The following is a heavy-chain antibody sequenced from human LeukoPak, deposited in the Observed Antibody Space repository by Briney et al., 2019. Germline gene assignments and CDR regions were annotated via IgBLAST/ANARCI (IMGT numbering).Heavy chain of an antibody. V-gene: IGHV4-31*03. J-gene: IGHJ3*02. CDR2: IYYSGST. D-gene: IGHD3-3*01. CDR3: ARDRWTYYDFWSGYYGQDAFDI. CDR1: GGSISSGGYY. Sequence: SETLSLTCTVSGGSISSGGYYWSWIRQHPGKGLEWIGYIYYSGSTYYNPSPKSRVTISVDTSKNQFSLKLSSVTAADTAVYYCARDRWTYYDFWSGYYGQDAFDIWGQGTMVTVSS.